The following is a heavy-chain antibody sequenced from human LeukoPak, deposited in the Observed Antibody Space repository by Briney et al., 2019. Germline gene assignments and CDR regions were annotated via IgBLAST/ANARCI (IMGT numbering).Heavy chain of an antibody. V-gene: IGHV3-21*01. CDR1: GFTFSSYS. J-gene: IGHJ6*03. Sequence: GGSLRLSCAASGFTFSSYSMNWVRQAPGKGLEWVASISSTSTFIYSADSVKGRFTISRDTAKNSLFLKMNSLRAEDTAIYYCARDYFDSSDYPQTYYYYYMDVWGKGTTVTVS. D-gene: IGHD3-22*01. CDR3: ARDYFDSSDYPQTYYYYYMDV. CDR2: ISSTSTFI.